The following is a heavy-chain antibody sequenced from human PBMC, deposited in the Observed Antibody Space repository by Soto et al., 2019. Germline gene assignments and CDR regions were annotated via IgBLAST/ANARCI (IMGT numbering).Heavy chain of an antibody. J-gene: IGHJ6*02. CDR2: IIPIFGTA. V-gene: IGHV1-69*13. Sequence: ASVKVSCKASGGTFSSYAISWVRQAPGQGLEWMGGIIPIFGTANYAQKFQGRVTITADESTSTAYMELSRMRYEDTAVYYCARALETIRNPYSSYGMDVWGEVTTVPL. CDR1: GGTFSSYA. D-gene: IGHD3-9*01. CDR3: ARALETIRNPYSSYGMDV.